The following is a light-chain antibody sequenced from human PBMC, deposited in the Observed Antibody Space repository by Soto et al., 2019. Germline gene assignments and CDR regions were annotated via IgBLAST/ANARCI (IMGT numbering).Light chain of an antibody. J-gene: IGLJ2*01. CDR3: CSFAVGAALV. CDR2: EGT. Sequence: QSVLTQPASVSASPGQSITISCTGTSSNVGTYDLVSWYQHHPDKAPKLIIYEGTKRPSGTSSRFSGSKSGNTASLTISGLQAEDDADYYCCSFAVGAALVFGGGTKVTVL. CDR1: SSNVGTYDL. V-gene: IGLV2-23*01.